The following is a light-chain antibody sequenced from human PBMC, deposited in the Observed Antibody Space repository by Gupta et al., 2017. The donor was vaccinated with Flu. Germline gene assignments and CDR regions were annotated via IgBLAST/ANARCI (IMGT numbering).Light chain of an antibody. CDR3: QQYSSYPFT. Sequence: DIQLTQSPSSLSASVGDRVTITCRASQDISHYLAWFQQKPGNAPKSLIYAASSLQSGAPSRFSGSGSGTDFTLTISSLQPEDFATYYYQQYSSYPFTFGPGTKVDVK. J-gene: IGKJ3*01. V-gene: IGKV1-16*01. CDR1: QDISHY. CDR2: AAS.